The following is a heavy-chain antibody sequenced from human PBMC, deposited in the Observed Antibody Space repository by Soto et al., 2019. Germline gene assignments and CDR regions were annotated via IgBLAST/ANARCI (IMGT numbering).Heavy chain of an antibody. D-gene: IGHD3-3*01. CDR2: VTAYNDNV. J-gene: IGHJ4*02. CDR3: ARYDCWSGYSQDH. V-gene: IGHV1-18*01. Sequence: QLVQSGAEVKKPGASVKVSCKVSGYKFTSYGINWVRQAPGQGLEWMGWVTAYNDNVKYAEKFQGRVTMTADTATTTAYMELRDLRPDDTAVFYCARYDCWSGYSQDHWGQGTLVTVAS. CDR1: GYKFTSYG.